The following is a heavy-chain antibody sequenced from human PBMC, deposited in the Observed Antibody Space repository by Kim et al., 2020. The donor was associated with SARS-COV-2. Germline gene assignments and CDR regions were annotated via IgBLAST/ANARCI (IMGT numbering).Heavy chain of an antibody. Sequence: SETLSLTCTVSGYSISSGYYWGWLRQPPGKGLEWIGSIYHSGSTYYNPSLKSRVTISVDTSKNQFSLKLSSVTAADTAVYYCARVTFDHGSGSFAFDIWG. CDR3: ARVTFDHGSGSFAFDI. CDR2: IYHSGST. V-gene: IGHV4-38-2*02. CDR1: GYSISSGYY. D-gene: IGHD3-10*01. J-gene: IGHJ3*02.